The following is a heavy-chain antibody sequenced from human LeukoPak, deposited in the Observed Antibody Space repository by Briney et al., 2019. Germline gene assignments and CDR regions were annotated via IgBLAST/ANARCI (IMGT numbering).Heavy chain of an antibody. CDR2: FDPEDGET. D-gene: IGHD4-17*01. V-gene: IGHV1-24*01. CDR3: ATDDYGDYGNFDY. Sequence: ASVKVSCKASGYTFTSYYMHWVRQAPGKGLEWMGGFDPEDGETIYAQKFQGRVTMTEDTSADTAYMELSSLRSEDTAVYYCATDDYGDYGNFDYWGQGTLVTVSS. CDR1: GYTFTSYY. J-gene: IGHJ4*02.